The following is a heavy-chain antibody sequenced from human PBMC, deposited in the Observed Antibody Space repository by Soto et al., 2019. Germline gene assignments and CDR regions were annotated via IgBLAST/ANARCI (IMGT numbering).Heavy chain of an antibody. CDR3: ARDRPLGVSLVVVAAAPRPIGMDV. Sequence: GGSLRLSCAASGFSVSSNYMTWVRQAPGKGLEWVSVFFSDGSTYYADSVKGRFTISRHNSKNTLYLQMNSLRSEDTAVYYCARDRPLGVSLVVVAAAPRPIGMDVWGQGTTVTVSS. V-gene: IGHV3-53*04. CDR2: FFSDGST. D-gene: IGHD2-15*01. CDR1: GFSVSSNY. J-gene: IGHJ6*02.